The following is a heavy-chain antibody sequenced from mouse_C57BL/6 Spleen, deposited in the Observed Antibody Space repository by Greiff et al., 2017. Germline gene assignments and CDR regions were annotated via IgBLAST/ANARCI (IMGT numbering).Heavy chain of an antibody. CDR1: GYTFTGYW. D-gene: IGHD1-1*01. CDR2: ILPGSGST. Sequence: QVQLQQSGAELMKPGASVKLSCKATGYTFTGYWIEWVKQRPGHGLEWIGEILPGSGSTNYNEKFKGKATFTADTSSNTAYMQLSSLTTENSAMYYGARRTYYDSGGYFDYWGQGTPVTVSS. J-gene: IGHJ2*01. V-gene: IGHV1-9*01. CDR3: ARRTYYDSGGYFDY.